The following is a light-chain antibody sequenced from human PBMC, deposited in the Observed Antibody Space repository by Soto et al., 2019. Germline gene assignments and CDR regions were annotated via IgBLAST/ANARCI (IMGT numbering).Light chain of an antibody. Sequence: EIVMTQSPATLSVSPGERAPLSCRASQSFSSSHLAWYQQKPGQAPRLLIYDISRRAAGIPDRFSGSGSGTEFTLTISSPQSEDFAVYYCQQYNNWPPTFGQGTRLEIK. CDR1: QSFSSSH. J-gene: IGKJ5*01. CDR3: QQYNNWPPT. CDR2: DIS. V-gene: IGKV3D-15*01.